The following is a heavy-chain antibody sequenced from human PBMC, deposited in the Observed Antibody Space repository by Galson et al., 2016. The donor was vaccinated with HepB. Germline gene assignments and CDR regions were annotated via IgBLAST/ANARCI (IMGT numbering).Heavy chain of an antibody. V-gene: IGHV3-7*01. D-gene: IGHD5-24*01. CDR3: VRGTREADS. Sequence: SLRLSCAASGFIFDNWWMMWVRQAPGKGLEWVADIKTDGSAQAYVDSVRGRFTISRDNAKNSLYLQLTSLRAEDSAVYYSVRGTREADSWGQGTLVTVSS. J-gene: IGHJ4*02. CDR2: IKTDGSAQ. CDR1: GFIFDNWW.